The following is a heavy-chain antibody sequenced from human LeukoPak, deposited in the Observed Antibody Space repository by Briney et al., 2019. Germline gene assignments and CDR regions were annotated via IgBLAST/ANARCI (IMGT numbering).Heavy chain of an antibody. Sequence: PGGSLRLSCAASGFTFSSYAMHWVRQAPGKGLEWVAVISYDGSNKYYADSAKGRFTISRDNSKNTLYLQMNSLRAEDTAVYYCARESGGSYYDAFDIWGQGTMVTVSS. CDR1: GFTFSSYA. J-gene: IGHJ3*02. CDR2: ISYDGSNK. V-gene: IGHV3-30-3*01. D-gene: IGHD1-26*01. CDR3: ARESGGSYYDAFDI.